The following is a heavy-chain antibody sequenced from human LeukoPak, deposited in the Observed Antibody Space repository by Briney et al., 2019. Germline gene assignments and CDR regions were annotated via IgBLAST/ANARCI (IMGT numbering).Heavy chain of an antibody. CDR2: IYYSGST. CDR3: ARQVGGYSGYNWFDP. J-gene: IGHJ5*02. Sequence: SETLSLTRTVSGGSTSSISYYWGWIRQPPGKGLEWSGSIYYSGSTYYNPSLKSRVTISVDTSKNQFSLKLSSVTAADTAVYYCARQVGGYSGYNWFDPWGQGTLVTVSS. D-gene: IGHD5-12*01. V-gene: IGHV4-39*01. CDR1: GGSTSSISYY.